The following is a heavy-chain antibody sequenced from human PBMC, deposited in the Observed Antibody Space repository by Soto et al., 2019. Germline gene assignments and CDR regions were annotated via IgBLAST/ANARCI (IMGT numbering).Heavy chain of an antibody. CDR3: AREPGSYYWGYSLEWFDP. J-gene: IGHJ5*02. CDR1: GGSISSGDYY. CDR2: IYYSGST. D-gene: IGHD3-10*01. Sequence: SETLSLTCTVSGGSISSGDYYWSWIRQPPGKGLEWIGYIYYSGSTYYNPSLKSRVTISVDTSKNQFSLKLSSVTAADTAVYYCAREPGSYYWGYSLEWFDPWGQGTLVTVSS. V-gene: IGHV4-30-4*01.